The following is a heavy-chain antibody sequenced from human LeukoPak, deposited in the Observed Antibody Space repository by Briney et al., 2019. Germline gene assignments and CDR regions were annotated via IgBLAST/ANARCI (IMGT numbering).Heavy chain of an antibody. CDR1: GDSVSSNSAA. CDR3: AREVLRFLEWSDAFDI. J-gene: IGHJ3*02. V-gene: IGHV6-1*01. Sequence: QTLSLTCAISGDSVSSNSAAWNWIRQSPSRGLEWLGRTYYRSKWYNDYAVSVKSRITINPDTSKNQFSLQLNSVTPEDTAVYYCAREVLRFLEWSDAFDIWGQGTMVTVSS. CDR2: TYYRSKWYN. D-gene: IGHD3-3*01.